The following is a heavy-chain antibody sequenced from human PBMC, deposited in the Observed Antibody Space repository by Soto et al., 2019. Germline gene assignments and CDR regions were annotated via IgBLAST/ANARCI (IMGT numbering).Heavy chain of an antibody. D-gene: IGHD3-3*01. CDR1: GFTFSNYS. V-gene: IGHV3-21*01. Sequence: EVQLVESGGGLVKPGGSLRLSCAASGFTFSNYSINWVRQAPGKGLKWVSSIISSSSYIYYADSVKGRFTISRDNAKNSLFLQMNGLRDEDAAVYYCARNRDDFWSASFYSYGMDVWGQGTTVSVSS. CDR3: ARNRDDFWSASFYSYGMDV. CDR2: IISSSSYI. J-gene: IGHJ6*02.